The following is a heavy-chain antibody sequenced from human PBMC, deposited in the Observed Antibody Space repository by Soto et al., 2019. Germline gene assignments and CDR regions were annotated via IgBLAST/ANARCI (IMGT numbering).Heavy chain of an antibody. CDR1: GYTFSGYW. J-gene: IGHJ4*02. V-gene: IGHV5-51*01. Sequence: PGESLKISCKGPGYTFSGYWIGWVRQMPGKGLEWMGIIYPGDSDTRYSPSFQGQVTMSVDKSINTAYLQWSSLKPSDTATYYCARPLSSGWAGADYWGQGTLVTVSS. CDR2: IYPGDSDT. CDR3: ARPLSSGWAGADY. D-gene: IGHD6-19*01.